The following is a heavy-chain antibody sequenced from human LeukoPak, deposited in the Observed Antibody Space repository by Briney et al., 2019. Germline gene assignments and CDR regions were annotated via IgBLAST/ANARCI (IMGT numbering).Heavy chain of an antibody. D-gene: IGHD3-10*01. CDR3: ANQYYYGSGSPKRRYYFDY. Sequence: PGGSLRLSCAASGFTFSSYAMSWARQAPGKGLEWVSAISGSGGSTYYADSVKGRFTISRDNSKNTLYLQMNSLRAEDTAVYYCANQYYYGSGSPKRRYYFDYWGQGTLVTVSS. V-gene: IGHV3-23*01. CDR2: ISGSGGST. CDR1: GFTFSSYA. J-gene: IGHJ4*02.